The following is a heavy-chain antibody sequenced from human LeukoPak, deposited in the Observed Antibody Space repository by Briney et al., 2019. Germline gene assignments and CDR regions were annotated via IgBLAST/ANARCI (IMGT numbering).Heavy chain of an antibody. Sequence: HGASVTVSCKASGYTFTSYGISWVRQAPGQGLEWMGWISAYNGNTNYAQKLQGRVTMTTDTSTSTAYMELRSLRSDDTAVYYCARAIAAAGKRVDPWGQGTLVTVSS. CDR2: ISAYNGNT. D-gene: IGHD6-13*01. CDR1: GYTFTSYG. CDR3: ARAIAAAGKRVDP. V-gene: IGHV1-18*01. J-gene: IGHJ5*02.